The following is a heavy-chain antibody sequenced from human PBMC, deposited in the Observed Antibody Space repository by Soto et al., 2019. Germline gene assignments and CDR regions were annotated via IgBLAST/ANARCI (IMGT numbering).Heavy chain of an antibody. V-gene: IGHV3-23*01. J-gene: IGHJ6*02. D-gene: IGHD3-10*01. Sequence: EVQLLESGGGLVQPGGSLRLSCAASGFMFGSYAMSWVSQAPGKGLEWVSGISGSGTHTYYADAVKGRVTISRDNAKNTLYLQMNGLRAEDTAIYYCAKDLLSSYYYGMDAWGQGTTVTVSS. CDR3: AKDLLSSYYYGMDA. CDR1: GFMFGSYA. CDR2: ISGSGTHT.